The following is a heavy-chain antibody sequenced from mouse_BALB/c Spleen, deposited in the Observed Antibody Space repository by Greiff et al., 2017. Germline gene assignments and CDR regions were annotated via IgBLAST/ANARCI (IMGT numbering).Heavy chain of an antibody. J-gene: IGHJ3*01. Sequence: EVQLQESGPGLVKPSQSLSLTCTVTGYSITSDYAWNWIRQFPGNKLEWMGYISYSGSTSYNPSLKSRISITRDTSKNQFFLQLNSVTTEDTATYYCAQYRYDVAWFAYWGQGTLVTVSA. CDR1: GYSITSDYA. CDR2: ISYSGST. CDR3: AQYRYDVAWFAY. V-gene: IGHV3-2*02. D-gene: IGHD2-14*01.